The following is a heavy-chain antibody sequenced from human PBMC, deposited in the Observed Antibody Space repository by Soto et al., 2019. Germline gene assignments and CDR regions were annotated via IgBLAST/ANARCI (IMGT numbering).Heavy chain of an antibody. D-gene: IGHD6-19*01. V-gene: IGHV4-59*01. Sequence: SETLSLTCTVSGGSISSYYWSWIRQPPGKGLEWIGYIYYSGSTNYNPSLKSRVTISVDTSKNQFSLKLSSVTAEDTAVYYCARGSIPGYSSGWSPNNYWGQGTLVTVSS. CDR2: IYYSGST. CDR1: GGSISSYY. J-gene: IGHJ4*02. CDR3: ARGSIPGYSSGWSPNNY.